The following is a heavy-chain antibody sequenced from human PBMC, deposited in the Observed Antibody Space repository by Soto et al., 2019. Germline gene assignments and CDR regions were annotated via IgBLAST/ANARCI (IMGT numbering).Heavy chain of an antibody. CDR3: ASDPGEVYSSGWSPSAFDI. CDR2: ITPFNGNT. CDR1: GYTFTYRY. D-gene: IGHD6-19*01. Sequence: GASVKVSCKASGYTFTYRYLHWVRQAPGQALEWMGWITPFNGNTNYAQKFQDRVTITRDRSMSTAYMELSSLRSEDTAMYYCASDPGEVYSSGWSPSAFDIWGQGTMVTVSS. J-gene: IGHJ3*02. V-gene: IGHV1-45*02.